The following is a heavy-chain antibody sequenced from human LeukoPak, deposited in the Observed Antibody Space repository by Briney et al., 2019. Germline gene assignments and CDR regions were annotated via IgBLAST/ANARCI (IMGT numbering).Heavy chain of an antibody. D-gene: IGHD6-13*01. CDR1: GYTFTGYY. CDR2: INPNSGGT. Sequence: ASVKVSCKASGYTFTGYYMHWVRQAPGQGLEWMGWINPNSGGTNYAQKFQGRVTMTRDTSISTAYMELSRLRSDDTAVYYCAREEEVAAPGGDYWGQGTLVTVSS. J-gene: IGHJ4*02. V-gene: IGHV1-2*02. CDR3: AREEEVAAPGGDY.